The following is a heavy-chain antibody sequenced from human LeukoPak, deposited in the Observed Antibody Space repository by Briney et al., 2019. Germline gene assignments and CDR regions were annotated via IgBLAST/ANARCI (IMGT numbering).Heavy chain of an antibody. CDR3: ARRPISYFEK. CDR2: IYYSGST. Sequence: SETLSLTCTVSGGSISSSSYFWGWIRQPPGKGLEWIGSIYYSGSTFYNLSLKGRVTISVDTSKNQFSLKLSSVTAADTAVYYCARRPISYFEKWGQGTLVTVSS. J-gene: IGHJ4*02. V-gene: IGHV4-39*01. CDR1: GGSISSSSYF.